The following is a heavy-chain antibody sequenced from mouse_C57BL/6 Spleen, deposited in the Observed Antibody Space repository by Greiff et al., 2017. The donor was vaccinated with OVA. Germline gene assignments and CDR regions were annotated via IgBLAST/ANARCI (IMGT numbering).Heavy chain of an antibody. CDR2: ISDGGSYT. J-gene: IGHJ1*03. CDR3: ARGHYGSSYWYFDV. CDR1: GFTFSSYA. V-gene: IGHV5-4*03. D-gene: IGHD1-1*01. Sequence: EVKVEESGGGLVKPGGSLKLSCAASGFTFSSYAMSWVRQTPEKRLEWVATISDGGSYTYYPDNVKGRFTISRDNAKNNLYLQMSHLKSEDTAMYYCARGHYGSSYWYFDVWGTGTTVTVSS.